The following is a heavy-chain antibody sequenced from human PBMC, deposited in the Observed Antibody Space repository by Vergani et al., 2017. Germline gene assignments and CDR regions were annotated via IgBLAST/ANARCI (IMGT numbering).Heavy chain of an antibody. D-gene: IGHD6-19*01. Sequence: QVQLQQWGAGLLTPSETLSLPSPVSGWSFSAYYWRLIRQPPGKGLEWVGEINHSGSNNYNPSLKSRVTISVDTSKNQFSLKLSSVTAADTAVYYCARGIKGWYGVGWFDPWGQGTLVTVSA. CDR1: GWSFSAYY. CDR2: INHSGSN. J-gene: IGHJ5*02. V-gene: IGHV4-34*01. CDR3: ARGIKGWYGVGWFDP.